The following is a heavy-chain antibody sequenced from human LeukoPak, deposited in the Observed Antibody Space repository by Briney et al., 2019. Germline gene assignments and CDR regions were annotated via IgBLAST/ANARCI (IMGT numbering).Heavy chain of an antibody. V-gene: IGHV4-34*01. CDR2: INRSGST. J-gene: IGHJ6*02. D-gene: IGHD3-10*01. CDR3: ARVWLVPLWFGEPLPPNYGMDV. Sequence: PSETLSLTCTISGGSISSYYWSWIRQPPGKGLEWIGEINRSGSTNYNPSLKSRVTISVDTSKNQFSLKLSSVTAADTAVYYCARVWLVPLWFGEPLPPNYGMDVWGQGTTVTVSS. CDR1: GGSISSYY.